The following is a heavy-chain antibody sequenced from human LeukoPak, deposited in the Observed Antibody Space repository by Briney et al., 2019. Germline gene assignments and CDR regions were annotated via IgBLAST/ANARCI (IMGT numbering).Heavy chain of an antibody. CDR2: INPISGTT. D-gene: IGHD3-16*01. CDR3: VRDLMTTPTWDFDY. Sequence: ASVTVSFTGSGYTFTVYYMHWVRQAPGQGSEWMGWINPISGTTNYAQRLQGRVTVTSDTSISTVYMELSRLESDDTAVYYCVRDLMTTPTWDFDYWGQGTLVTVAS. V-gene: IGHV1-2*02. CDR1: GYTFTVYY. J-gene: IGHJ4*02.